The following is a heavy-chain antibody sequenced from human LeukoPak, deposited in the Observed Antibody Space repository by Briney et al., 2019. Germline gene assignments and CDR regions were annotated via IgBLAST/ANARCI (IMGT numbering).Heavy chain of an antibody. CDR2: ISGSGGST. V-gene: IGHV3-23*01. CDR3: ARSTYYYDSSGYSGKPY. J-gene: IGHJ4*02. D-gene: IGHD3-22*01. Sequence: GGTLRLSCAASGFTFSSYGMSWVRQAPGKGLEWVSAISGSGGSTYYADSVKGRFTISRDNAKNSLYLQMNSLRAEDTAVYYCARSTYYYDSSGYSGKPYWGQGTLVTVSS. CDR1: GFTFSSYG.